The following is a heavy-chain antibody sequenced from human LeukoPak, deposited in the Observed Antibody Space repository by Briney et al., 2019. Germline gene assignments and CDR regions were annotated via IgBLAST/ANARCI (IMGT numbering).Heavy chain of an antibody. CDR3: ARVWSGQLNFDY. CDR1: GFTVSSNY. V-gene: IGHV3-53*01. Sequence: GGSLRLSCAASGFTVSSNYMSWVRQAPGKGLEWVSVIYSGGSTYYTDSVKGRFTISRDNSKNTLYLQMNSLRPEDTAVYYCARVWSGQLNFDYWGQGTLVTVSS. D-gene: IGHD3-10*01. CDR2: IYSGGST. J-gene: IGHJ4*02.